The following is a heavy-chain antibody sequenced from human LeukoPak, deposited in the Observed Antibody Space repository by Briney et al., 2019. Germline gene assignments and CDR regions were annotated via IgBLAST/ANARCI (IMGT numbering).Heavy chain of an antibody. CDR2: ISSSGSTI. CDR3: ARDSSYYYDSSGYPPNGYGTDV. Sequence: PGGSLRLSCAASGFTFSSYEMNWVRQAPGKGLEWVSYISSSGSTIYYADSVKGRFTISRDNAKNSLYLQMNSLRAEDTAVYYCARDSSYYYDSSGYPPNGYGTDVWGQGTTVTVSS. V-gene: IGHV3-48*03. J-gene: IGHJ6*02. D-gene: IGHD3-22*01. CDR1: GFTFSSYE.